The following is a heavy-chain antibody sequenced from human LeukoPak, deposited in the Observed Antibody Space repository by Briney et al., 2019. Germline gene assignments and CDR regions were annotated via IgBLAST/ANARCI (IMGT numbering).Heavy chain of an antibody. Sequence: SETLSLTCTVSGGSVSRSFYYWGRIRQPPGKGLEWIGSMYFSGSTHYNPSLKSRVTISVDTSKNQFSLKLSSVTAADTAVYYCARGMSPYYYDTSGYYDRGAFDMWGQGTMVTVSS. D-gene: IGHD3-22*01. CDR1: GGSVSRSFYY. V-gene: IGHV4-39*07. J-gene: IGHJ3*02. CDR2: MYFSGST. CDR3: ARGMSPYYYDTSGYYDRGAFDM.